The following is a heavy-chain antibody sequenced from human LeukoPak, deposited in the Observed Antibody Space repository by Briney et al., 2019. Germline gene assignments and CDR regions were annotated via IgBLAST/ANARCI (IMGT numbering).Heavy chain of an antibody. Sequence: ASVKVSCKASGYTFTSYGISWVRQAPGQGLEWMGWIRAYNGNTNYAQKLQGRVTMTTDTSTSTAYMELRSLRSDDTAVYYCARRKNDCSGGSCYGYYFDYWGQGTLVTVSS. CDR3: ARRKNDCSGGSCYGYYFDY. D-gene: IGHD2-15*01. CDR2: IRAYNGNT. CDR1: GYTFTSYG. J-gene: IGHJ4*02. V-gene: IGHV1-18*01.